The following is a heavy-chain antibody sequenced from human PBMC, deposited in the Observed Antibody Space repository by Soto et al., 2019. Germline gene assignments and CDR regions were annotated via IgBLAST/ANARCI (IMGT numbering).Heavy chain of an antibody. CDR1: GYTFTNYT. Sequence: ASVKVSCKASGYTFTNYTIHWVRQAPGQRLEWMGWINAGNGDTKYSQKFQGRVAITRDTSASTAYMELRSLRSEDTAVYYCARGGLRYSPFDPWGQGTLVTVSS. J-gene: IGHJ5*02. V-gene: IGHV1-3*01. CDR2: INAGNGDT. CDR3: ARGGLRYSPFDP. D-gene: IGHD3-9*01.